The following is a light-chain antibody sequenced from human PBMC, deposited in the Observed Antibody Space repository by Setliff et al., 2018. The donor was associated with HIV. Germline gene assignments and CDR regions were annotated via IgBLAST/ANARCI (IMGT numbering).Light chain of an antibody. CDR1: SSNIGNNY. V-gene: IGLV1-47*01. Sequence: QSVLTQPPSVSAAPGQKVTISCSGSSSNIGNNYVYWYQQLPGTAPNLLIYGNNQRPSGVPDRFSVSKSGTSASLAISGLRSEDEADYYCAAWDDSRHVVFGGGTKVTVL. J-gene: IGLJ2*01. CDR2: GNN. CDR3: AAWDDSRHVV.